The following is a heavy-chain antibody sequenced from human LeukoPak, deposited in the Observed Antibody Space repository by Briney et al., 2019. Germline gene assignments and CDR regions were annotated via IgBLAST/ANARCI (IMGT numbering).Heavy chain of an antibody. Sequence: SETLSLTCTVSGGSISSYYWSWIRQPPGKGLEWIGEINHSGSTNYNTSLKSRVTISVDTSKNQFSLKLSSVTAADTAVYYCARGYYGSGSHCCHMDVWGKGTTITVS. CDR1: GGSISSYY. V-gene: IGHV4-34*01. CDR3: ARGYYGSGSHCCHMDV. CDR2: INHSGST. J-gene: IGHJ6*03. D-gene: IGHD3-10*01.